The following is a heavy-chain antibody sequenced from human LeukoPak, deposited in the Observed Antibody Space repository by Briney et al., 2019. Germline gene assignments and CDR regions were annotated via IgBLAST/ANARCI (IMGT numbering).Heavy chain of an antibody. D-gene: IGHD6-13*01. CDR3: AKDLGVGSSWYYFDY. CDR1: GFTFSSYG. Sequence: PGRSLRLSCAASGFTFSSYGMHWVRQAPGKGLEWVAVIWYDGSNKYYADSVKGRFTISRDNSKNTLYLQMNSLRAEDTAVYYCAKDLGVGSSWYYFDYWGQGTLVTVSS. J-gene: IGHJ4*02. V-gene: IGHV3-33*06. CDR2: IWYDGSNK.